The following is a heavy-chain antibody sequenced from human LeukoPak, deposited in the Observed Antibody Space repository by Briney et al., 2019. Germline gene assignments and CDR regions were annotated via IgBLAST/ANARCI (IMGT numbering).Heavy chain of an antibody. CDR3: AREASDAFDI. V-gene: IGHV3-33*01. CDR1: GFTFSSYD. Sequence: AGRSLRLSCAASGFTFSSYDMHWVRRAPGKGLEWVALIWYDGSNKNYADSVKGRFTISRDNSKNTLFLQMNSLRAEDTAVYYCAREASDAFDIWGQGTMVTVSS. CDR2: IWYDGSNK. J-gene: IGHJ3*02.